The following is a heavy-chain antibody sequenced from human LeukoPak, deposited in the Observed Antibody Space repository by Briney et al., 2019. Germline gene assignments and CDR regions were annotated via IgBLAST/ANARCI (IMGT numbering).Heavy chain of an antibody. V-gene: IGHV3-23*01. D-gene: IGHD6-6*01. CDR2: ISGSGGST. J-gene: IGHJ3*02. Sequence: GSLRLSCAASGFTFSSYAMSWVRQAPGKGLEWVSAISGSGGSTYYADSVKGRFTISRDNAKNSLYLQMNSLRAEDTAVYYRARGGEYSSSEDAFDIWGQGTMVTVSS. CDR1: GFTFSSYA. CDR3: ARGGEYSSSEDAFDI.